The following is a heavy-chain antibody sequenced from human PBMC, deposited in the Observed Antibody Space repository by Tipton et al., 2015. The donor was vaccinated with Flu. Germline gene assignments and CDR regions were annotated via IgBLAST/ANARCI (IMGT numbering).Heavy chain of an antibody. J-gene: IGHJ3*02. CDR3: ARDRMISTFSNAGAFDI. CDR1: GFTVSDYY. D-gene: IGHD3/OR15-3a*01. V-gene: IGHV3-11*01. CDR2: IAAAARGSSM. Sequence: SLRLSCAASGFTVSDYYMTWIRQAPGKGLEWVSHIAAAARGSSMYYADSVRGRFTISRDNAENSVHLQMNSLRAEDTAIYYCARDRMISTFSNAGAFDIWGPGTMVTVSS.